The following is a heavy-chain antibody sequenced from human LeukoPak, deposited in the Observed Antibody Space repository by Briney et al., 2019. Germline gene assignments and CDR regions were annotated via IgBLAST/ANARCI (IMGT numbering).Heavy chain of an antibody. CDR3: ARDPRFSSGLDYFDY. CDR1: GGSISSYY. CDR2: IYYSGST. Sequence: SETLSLTCTVSGGSISSYYWSWIRQPPGKGLEWIGYIYYSGSTNYNPSLKSRVTISVDTSKNQFSLKLSSVTAADTAVYYCARDPRFSSGLDYFDYWGQGTLVTVSS. V-gene: IGHV4-59*12. J-gene: IGHJ4*02. D-gene: IGHD6-19*01.